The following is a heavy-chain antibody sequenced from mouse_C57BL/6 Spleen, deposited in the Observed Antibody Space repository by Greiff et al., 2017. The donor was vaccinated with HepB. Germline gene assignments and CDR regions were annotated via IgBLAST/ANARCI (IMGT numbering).Heavy chain of an antibody. J-gene: IGHJ1*03. CDR2: IYPGDGDT. CDR3: ARKAYYGSSSWYFDV. D-gene: IGHD1-1*01. V-gene: IGHV1-82*01. CDR1: GYAFSSSW. Sequence: QVQLQQSGPELVKPGASVKISCKASGYAFSSSWMNWVKQRPGKGLEWIGRIYPGDGDTNYNGKFKGKATLTADKSSSTAYMQLSSLTSEDSAVYFWARKAYYGSSSWYFDVWGTGTTVTVSS.